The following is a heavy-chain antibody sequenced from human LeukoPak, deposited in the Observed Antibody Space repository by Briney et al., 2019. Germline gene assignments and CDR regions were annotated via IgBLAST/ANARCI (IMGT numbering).Heavy chain of an antibody. V-gene: IGHV3-30*18. D-gene: IGHD4-17*01. J-gene: IGHJ4*02. CDR1: GFTFRTYG. CDR2: VSSDGSYE. CDR3: AKDLMTTIATSNRLDY. Sequence: PGRSLRLSCAASGFTFRTYGMHWVRQAPGKGLEWVAVVSSDGSYEYYADSVKGRFTISRDNSMNALFLQMDSLGTEDTAVYYCAKDLMTTIATSNRLDYWGQGTLVTVSS.